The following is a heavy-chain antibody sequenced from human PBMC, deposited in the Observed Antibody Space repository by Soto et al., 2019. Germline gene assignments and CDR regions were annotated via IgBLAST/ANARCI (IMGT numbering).Heavy chain of an antibody. Sequence: ASVKVSCKASGGTFSSYAISWVRQAPGQGLEWMGGIIPIFGTANYAQKFQGRVTITADESTSTAYMELSSLRSEDTAVYYCARAGYAYCGGDCYPYFDYWGQGTLVTVSS. CDR3: ARAGYAYCGGDCYPYFDY. CDR2: IIPIFGTA. V-gene: IGHV1-69*13. D-gene: IGHD2-21*02. J-gene: IGHJ4*02. CDR1: GGTFSSYA.